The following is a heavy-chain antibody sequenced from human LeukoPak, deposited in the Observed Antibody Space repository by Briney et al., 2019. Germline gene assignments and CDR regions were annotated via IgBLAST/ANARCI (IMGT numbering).Heavy chain of an antibody. D-gene: IGHD2-2*01. CDR2: IIPIFGTA. CDR3: ARSSCSSTSNKNYYYYMDV. J-gene: IGHJ6*03. CDR1: GGTFSSYA. V-gene: IGHV1-69*05. Sequence: SVKVSCKASGGTFSSYAISWVRQAPGQGLEWMGGIIPIFGTANYAQKFQGRVTITTDESTSTAYMGLSSLRSEDTAVYYCARSSCSSTSNKNYYYYMDVWGKGTTVTVSS.